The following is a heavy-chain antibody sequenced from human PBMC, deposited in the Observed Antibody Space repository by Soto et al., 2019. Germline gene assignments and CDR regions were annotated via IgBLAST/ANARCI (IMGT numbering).Heavy chain of an antibody. J-gene: IGHJ2*01. Sequence: SETLSLTCAVYGGSFSGYYWSWIRQPPGKGLEWIGEINHSGSTNYNPSLKSRVTISVDTSKNQFSLKLSSVTAADTAVYYCARGKVGYFDLWGRGTLVTVSS. CDR2: INHSGST. V-gene: IGHV4-34*01. D-gene: IGHD2-15*01. CDR3: ARGKVGYFDL. CDR1: GGSFSGYY.